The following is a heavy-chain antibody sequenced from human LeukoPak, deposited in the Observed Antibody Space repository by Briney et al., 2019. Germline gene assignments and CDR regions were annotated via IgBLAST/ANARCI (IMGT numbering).Heavy chain of an antibody. J-gene: IGHJ4*02. CDR3: AKGGSVGVGTSYYFDY. V-gene: IGHV3-23*01. D-gene: IGHD1-26*01. CDR2: ISGGGGSS. CDR1: GFPFSNYA. Sequence: QPGGSLRLSCAASGFPFSNYAMSWVRQAPGKGLEWASVISGGGGSSYYADSVKGRFTISRDNSKNTLYLQMNSLRAEDTAVYYCAKGGSVGVGTSYYFDYWGQGTLVTVSS.